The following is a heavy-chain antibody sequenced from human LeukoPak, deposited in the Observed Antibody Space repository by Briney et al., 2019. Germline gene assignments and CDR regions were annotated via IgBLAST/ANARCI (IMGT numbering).Heavy chain of an antibody. V-gene: IGHV7-4-1*02. J-gene: IGHJ6*03. CDR3: ARVGVPHFYYYMDV. Sequence: ASVKVSCKASGYTFTSYAMNWVRQAPGQGLEWMGWINTNTGNPTYAQGFTGRFVVSLDTSVSTAYLQITSLKAEDTAVYYCARVGVPHFYYYMDVWGKGTTVTVSS. CDR2: INTNTGNP. CDR1: GYTFTSYA.